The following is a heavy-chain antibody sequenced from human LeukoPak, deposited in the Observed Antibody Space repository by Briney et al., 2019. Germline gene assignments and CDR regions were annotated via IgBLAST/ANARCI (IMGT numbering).Heavy chain of an antibody. D-gene: IGHD6-6*01. CDR3: AKFGASSLDAYFYYGLDV. Sequence: GGSLRLSCAASGFTFSTYWMTWVRQAPGKGPEWVANIKQDGSERHYVASMEGRLTISRDNAKNSLYLQMNSLRAEDTAVYYCAKFGASSLDAYFYYGLDVWGQGTTVIVSS. J-gene: IGHJ6*02. CDR2: IKQDGSER. V-gene: IGHV3-7*01. CDR1: GFTFSTYW.